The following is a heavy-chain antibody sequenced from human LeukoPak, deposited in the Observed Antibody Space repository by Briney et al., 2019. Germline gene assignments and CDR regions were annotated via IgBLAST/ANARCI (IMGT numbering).Heavy chain of an antibody. J-gene: IGHJ4*02. CDR3: ARDGITGTTSDY. V-gene: IGHV3-21*01. D-gene: IGHD1-20*01. CDR2: ISSSSSYI. CDR1: GFTFSSYA. Sequence: GGSLRLSCAASGFTFSSYAMSWVRQAPGKGLEWVSSISSSSSYIYYADSVKGRFTISRDNAKNSLFLRMNSLRAEDTAVYYCARDGITGTTSDYWGQGTLVTVSS.